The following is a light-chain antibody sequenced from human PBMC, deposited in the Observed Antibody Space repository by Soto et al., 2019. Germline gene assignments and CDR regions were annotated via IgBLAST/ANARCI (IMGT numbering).Light chain of an antibody. Sequence: QSVLIQPASVSGSPGQSITISCTGTNSDVGRYNYVSWYQQDPGKAPKLLIYAVTNRPSGVSNRFSGSKSGNTASLTISGLQADDESDYYCSSYASSTTVIFGGGTKLTVL. CDR3: SSYASSTTVI. V-gene: IGLV2-14*01. CDR1: NSDVGRYNY. J-gene: IGLJ2*01. CDR2: AVT.